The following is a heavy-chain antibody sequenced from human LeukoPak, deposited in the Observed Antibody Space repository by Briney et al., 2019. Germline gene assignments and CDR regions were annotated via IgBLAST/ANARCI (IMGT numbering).Heavy chain of an antibody. J-gene: IGHJ2*01. CDR1: GGSISSYY. D-gene: IGHD6-19*01. CDR3: ARVERQWLLWYFDL. V-gene: IGHV4-59*01. Sequence: SETLFLTCTASGGSISSYYWSWIRQPPGKGLEWIGYIYYSGSTNYNPSLKSRVTISVDTSNNQFSLKLSSVTAADTAVYYCARVERQWLLWYFDLWGRGTLVTVSS. CDR2: IYYSGST.